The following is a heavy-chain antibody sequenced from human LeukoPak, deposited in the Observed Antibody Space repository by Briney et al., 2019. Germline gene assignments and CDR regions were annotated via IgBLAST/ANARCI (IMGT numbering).Heavy chain of an antibody. CDR1: GFTFSSYA. V-gene: IGHV3-23*01. CDR2: ISGSGGST. J-gene: IGHJ5*02. CDR3: AKPPHRT. Sequence: GGSVRLSCAASGFTFSSYAMSWVRXAPGKGLEWVSAISGSGGSTYYADSVTGRFTISRDNSKNTLYLPMNSLRVQDTAVYYSAKPPHRTSGQGTLVTVSS.